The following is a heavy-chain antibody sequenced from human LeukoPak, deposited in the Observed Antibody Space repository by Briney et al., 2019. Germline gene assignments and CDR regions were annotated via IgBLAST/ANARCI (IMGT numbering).Heavy chain of an antibody. CDR3: AAGGYSYGDPSFDY. V-gene: IGHV4-59*01. J-gene: IGHJ4*02. D-gene: IGHD5-18*01. CDR2: IYYSGST. CDR1: GGSINNYY. Sequence: PSETLSLTCTVSGGSINNYYWSWIRQPPGKGLEWIGYIYYSGSTNYNPSLMSRVTISVDTSKNQFSLQLSSVTAADTAVYYCAAGGYSYGDPSFDYWGQGTLVTVSS.